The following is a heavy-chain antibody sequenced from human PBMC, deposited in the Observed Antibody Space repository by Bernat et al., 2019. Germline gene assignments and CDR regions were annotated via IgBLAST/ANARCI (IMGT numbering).Heavy chain of an antibody. J-gene: IGHJ3*02. V-gene: IGHV3-15*01. Sequence: EVQLLESGGGLVKPGGSLRLSCAASGFPFSNAWMTWVRQAPGKGLEWVGLVKKKSDGGTTDYAAPVKGRLTISRDDSKNTLFMQMNSLTTEDTAVNYCTTKFWGGYPDASDIWGQGTMVTVSS. CDR1: GFPFSNAW. CDR3: TTKFWGGYPDASDI. CDR2: VKKKSDGGTT. D-gene: IGHD3-16*02.